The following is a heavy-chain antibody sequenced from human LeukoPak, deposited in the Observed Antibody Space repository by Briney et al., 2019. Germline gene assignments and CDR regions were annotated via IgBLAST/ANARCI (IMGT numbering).Heavy chain of an antibody. CDR1: GGSFSGYY. D-gene: IGHD3-10*01. Sequence: SETLSLTCAVYGGSFSGYYWSWIRQPPGKGLERIGEINHSGSTNYNPSLKSRVTISVDTSKNQFSLKLSSVTAADTAVYYCARGRTMARVPGRFDYWGQGTLVTVSS. J-gene: IGHJ4*02. CDR3: ARGRTMARVPGRFDY. V-gene: IGHV4-34*01. CDR2: INHSGST.